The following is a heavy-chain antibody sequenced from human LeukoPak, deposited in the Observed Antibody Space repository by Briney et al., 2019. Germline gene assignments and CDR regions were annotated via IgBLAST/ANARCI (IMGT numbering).Heavy chain of an antibody. J-gene: IGHJ6*03. D-gene: IGHD2-2*02. Sequence: GSVRLSCAASGFTFSSYAMSWVRQAPGKGLEWVSAISGSGGSTYYADSVKGRLTISRDNSKNTLYLQMNSLKTEDTAVYYCVRLTLDTVYPYYYYMDVWGKGTTVTVTS. CDR1: GFTFSSYA. CDR3: VRLTLDTVYPYYYYMDV. V-gene: IGHV3-23*01. CDR2: ISGSGGST.